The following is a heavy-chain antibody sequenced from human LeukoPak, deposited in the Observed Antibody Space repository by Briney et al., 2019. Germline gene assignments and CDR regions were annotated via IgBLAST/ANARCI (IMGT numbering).Heavy chain of an antibody. V-gene: IGHV1-18*01. CDR1: GYTSTSYG. J-gene: IGHJ3*02. Sequence: ASVKVSCKASGYTSTSYGIGWVRQARGQGLEWMGWISSYNGNTNYAQKRQCRVAMTTDTSTSTAYMELRSLRSVDTAVYYCARDPRFGSSLTGDAFDIWGQGTMVTVSS. CDR2: ISSYNGNT. CDR3: ARDPRFGSSLTGDAFDI. D-gene: IGHD6-6*01.